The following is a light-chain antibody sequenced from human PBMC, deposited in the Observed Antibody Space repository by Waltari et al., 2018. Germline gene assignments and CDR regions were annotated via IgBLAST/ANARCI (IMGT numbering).Light chain of an antibody. Sequence: DIQMTQSPSSLSASVGDTVTVTCRASQNIRTYLNWYQQITDKAPKLLIYGASTLQRGVPSRFRGSASGTEFTLTVTNLQPDDFATYFCQQSFSSPWTFGQGTTVNI. CDR3: QQSFSSPWT. CDR2: GAS. CDR1: QNIRTY. J-gene: IGKJ1*01. V-gene: IGKV1-39*01.